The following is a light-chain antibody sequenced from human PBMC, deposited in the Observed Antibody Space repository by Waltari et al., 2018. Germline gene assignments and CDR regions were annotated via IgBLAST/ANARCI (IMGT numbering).Light chain of an antibody. CDR2: GAS. Sequence: DIQLTQSPSSLSASAGDRVTITCRASQGVGDSVAWYQQKPGKPPTLLIHGASTLHSGVPSRVSGSGSETDFTLTISSLQPEDVATYYCQKYNIAPRTFGPGTKVEIK. CDR3: QKYNIAPRT. CDR1: QGVGDS. V-gene: IGKV1-27*01. J-gene: IGKJ1*01.